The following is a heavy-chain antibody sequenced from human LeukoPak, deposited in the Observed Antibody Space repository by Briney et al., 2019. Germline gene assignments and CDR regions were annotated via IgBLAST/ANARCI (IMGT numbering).Heavy chain of an antibody. CDR2: IHASGNT. D-gene: IGHD6-19*01. Sequence: SETLSLTCTVSGGPISHYYWSWIRQPAGKGLEWIGRIHASGNTNYNPSLKTRVTMSVDTSKNQFSVKVTSVTAADTAVYFCARERGSGWYDMAFDYWGQGALVTVSS. CDR1: GGPISHYY. J-gene: IGHJ4*02. CDR3: ARERGSGWYDMAFDY. V-gene: IGHV4-4*07.